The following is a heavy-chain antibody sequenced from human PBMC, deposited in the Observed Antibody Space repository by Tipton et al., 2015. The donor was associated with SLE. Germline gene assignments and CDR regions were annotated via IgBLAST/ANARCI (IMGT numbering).Heavy chain of an antibody. V-gene: IGHV4-59*11. D-gene: IGHD4-23*01. CDR1: GGSISSHY. CDR3: ARNSDAFDI. CDR2: IYYSGST. J-gene: IGHJ3*02. Sequence: GLVKPSETLSLTCTVSGGSISSHYWSWIRQPPGKGLEWIGYIYYSGSTNYNPSLKSRVTISVDTSKNQFSLKLSSVTAADTAVYYCARNSDAFDIWGQGTMVTVSS.